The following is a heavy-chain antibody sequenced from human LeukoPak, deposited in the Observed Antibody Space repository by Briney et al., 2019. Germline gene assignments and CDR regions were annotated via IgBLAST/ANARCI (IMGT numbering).Heavy chain of an antibody. J-gene: IGHJ6*03. D-gene: IGHD5-18*01. CDR3: ARVQDTAMTYYYMDV. CDR1: GYTFTSYD. V-gene: IGHV1-8*01. CDR2: MNPNSGNT. Sequence: ASVKVSCKASGYTFTSYDINWVRQATGQGLEWMGWMNPNSGNTGYAQKFQGRVTMTRNTSISTAYMELSSLRSEDTAVYYCARVQDTAMTYYYMDVWGKGTTVTISS.